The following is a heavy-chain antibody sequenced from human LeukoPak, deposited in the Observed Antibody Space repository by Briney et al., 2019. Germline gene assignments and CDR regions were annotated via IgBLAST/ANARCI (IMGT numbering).Heavy chain of an antibody. J-gene: IGHJ3*02. CDR1: GGSFSGYY. D-gene: IGHD3-22*01. V-gene: IGHV4-34*01. CDR3: ARAYYDSSGYYRAFDI. Sequence: SETLSLTCAVYGGSFSGYYWSWIRQPPGKGLEWVGEINHSGSTNYNPSLKSRVTISVDTSKNQFSLKLSSVTAADTAVYYCARAYYDSSGYYRAFDIWGQGTMVTVSS. CDR2: INHSGST.